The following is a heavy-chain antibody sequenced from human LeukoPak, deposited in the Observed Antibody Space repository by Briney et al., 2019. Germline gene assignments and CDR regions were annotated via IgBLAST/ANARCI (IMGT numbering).Heavy chain of an antibody. CDR1: GYSFTSYW. Sequence: GESPRISCKGSGYSFTSYWIGWVRQMPGKGLEWMGIIYPGDSDTRYSPSFQGQVTISADKSISTAYLRWSSLKASDTAMYYCARFDYGDSNWFDPWGQGTLVTVSS. D-gene: IGHD4-17*01. J-gene: IGHJ5*02. V-gene: IGHV5-51*01. CDR3: ARFDYGDSNWFDP. CDR2: IYPGDSDT.